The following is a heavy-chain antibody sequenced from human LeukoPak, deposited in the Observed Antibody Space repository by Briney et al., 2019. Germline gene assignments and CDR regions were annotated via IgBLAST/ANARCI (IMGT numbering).Heavy chain of an antibody. J-gene: IGHJ1*01. D-gene: IGHD4-17*01. CDR3: ARSISYGDYSPEYFQR. V-gene: IGHV3-21*01. Sequence: PGGSLRLSCAASGFTFSSYSMNWVRQAPGKGLEWVSSISSSSSYIYYADSVKGRFTISRDNAKNSLYLQMNSLRAEDTAVYYCARSISYGDYSPEYFQRWGQGTLVTVSS. CDR1: GFTFSSYS. CDR2: ISSSSSYI.